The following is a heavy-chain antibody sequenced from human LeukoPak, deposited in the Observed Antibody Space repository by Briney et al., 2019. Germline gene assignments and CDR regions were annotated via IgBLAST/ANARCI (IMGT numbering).Heavy chain of an antibody. CDR1: GYTITSGDY. Sequence: PSETLSLTCTVSGYTITSGDYWGWIRQPPGKGLEWIGSVYHSGSTVYNPSFKGRVSISVDTSKNQFSLQLSFVTAADTAGYYCARAIMITFGAVIDFDYWGQGTLVTVSS. V-gene: IGHV4-38-2*02. CDR2: VYHSGST. CDR3: ARAIMITFGAVIDFDY. D-gene: IGHD3-16*02. J-gene: IGHJ4*02.